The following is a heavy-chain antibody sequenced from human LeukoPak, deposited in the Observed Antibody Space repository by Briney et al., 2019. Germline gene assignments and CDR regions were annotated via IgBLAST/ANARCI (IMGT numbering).Heavy chain of an antibody. Sequence: ASVKVSCKASGYTFTGYYMHWVRQAPGQGLEWMGWINPNSGGTNYAQKFQGRVTMTRDTSISTAYMELSRLRSDDTAVYYCAASYGDYVLYFQHWGQGTLVTVSP. J-gene: IGHJ1*01. D-gene: IGHD4-17*01. CDR2: INPNSGGT. CDR1: GYTFTGYY. V-gene: IGHV1-2*02. CDR3: AASYGDYVLYFQH.